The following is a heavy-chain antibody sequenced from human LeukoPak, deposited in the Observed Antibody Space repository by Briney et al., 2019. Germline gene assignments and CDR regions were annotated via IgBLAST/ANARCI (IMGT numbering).Heavy chain of an antibody. CDR2: IVVGSGNT. CDR3: AADSPYDFWSGQTRGFDY. Sequence: SVKVSCKASGFTFTSSAMQWVRQARGQRLEWIGWIVVGSGNTNYAQKFQERVTITRDMSTSTACMELSSLRSEDTAVYYCAADSPYDFWSGQTRGFDYWGQGTLVTVSS. V-gene: IGHV1-58*02. CDR1: GFTFTSSA. J-gene: IGHJ4*02. D-gene: IGHD3-3*01.